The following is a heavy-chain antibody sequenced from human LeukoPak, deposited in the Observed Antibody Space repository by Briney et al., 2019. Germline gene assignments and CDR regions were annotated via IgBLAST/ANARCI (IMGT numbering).Heavy chain of an antibody. CDR1: GGSISSSSYY. J-gene: IGHJ4*02. V-gene: IGHV4-39*01. D-gene: IGHD1-26*01. CDR2: IYYSGST. Sequence: SETLSLTCTVSGGSISSSSYYWGWIRQPPGKGLEWIGSIYYSGSTYYNPSLKSRVTISVDTSKNQFSLKLSSVTAADTAVYYCARVGVGARIIDYWGQGTLVTVSS. CDR3: ARVGVGARIIDY.